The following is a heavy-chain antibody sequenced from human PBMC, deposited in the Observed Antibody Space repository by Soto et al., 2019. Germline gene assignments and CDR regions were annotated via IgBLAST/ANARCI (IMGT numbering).Heavy chain of an antibody. J-gene: IGHJ6*02. V-gene: IGHV4-39*01. CDR2: IYYSGST. Sequence: SETLSLTCTVSGGSISSSSYYWGWIRQPPGKGLEWIGSIYYSGSTYYNPSLKSRVTISVDTSKNQFSLKLSSVTAADTAVYYCPLFERAYYYYGMVVWGQGTTLTVFS. CDR1: GGSISSSSYY. D-gene: IGHD3-10*02. CDR3: PLFERAYYYYGMVV.